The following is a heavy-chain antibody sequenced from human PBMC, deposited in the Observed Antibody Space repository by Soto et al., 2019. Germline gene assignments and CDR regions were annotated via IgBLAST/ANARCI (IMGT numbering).Heavy chain of an antibody. D-gene: IGHD3-10*01. Sequence: QVQLVESGGGVVQPGRSLRLSCAASGFTFSSYGMHWVRQAPGKGLEWVAVISYDGSNKYYADSVKGRFTISRDNSKNTLYLQMNGLRAEDTAVYYCSKDMTAILWFGEPSLAGYDYWGQGTLVTVSS. V-gene: IGHV3-30*18. CDR1: GFTFSSYG. CDR3: SKDMTAILWFGEPSLAGYDY. CDR2: ISYDGSNK. J-gene: IGHJ4*02.